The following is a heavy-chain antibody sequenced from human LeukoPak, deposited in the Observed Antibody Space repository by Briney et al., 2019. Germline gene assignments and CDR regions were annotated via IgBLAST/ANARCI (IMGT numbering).Heavy chain of an antibody. V-gene: IGHV3-48*01. Sequence: GGSLRLSCAPSGFIFSTYSMNWVRQAPGKGLEWVSYISSSSSTIYYADSVKGRFTISRDNAKNSLYLQMNSLRAEDTAVYYCARDGVWAFGVVDYWGQGTLVTVSS. CDR3: ARDGVWAFGVVDY. J-gene: IGHJ4*02. CDR1: GFIFSTYS. CDR2: ISSSSSTI. D-gene: IGHD3-3*01.